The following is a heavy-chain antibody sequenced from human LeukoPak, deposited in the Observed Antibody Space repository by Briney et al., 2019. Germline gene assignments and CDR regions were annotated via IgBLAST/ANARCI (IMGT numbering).Heavy chain of an antibody. D-gene: IGHD3-22*01. CDR2: INHRGST. Sequence: SETLSLTCAVYGGSFSGYYWSWIRQPPGKGLEWIGEINHRGSTNYNPSLKSRVTISVDTSKNQFSLKLSSVTAADTAVYYCARGKYYDSSGYYYAPFDYWGQGTLVTVSS. J-gene: IGHJ4*02. CDR1: GGSFSGYY. CDR3: ARGKYYDSSGYYYAPFDY. V-gene: IGHV4-34*01.